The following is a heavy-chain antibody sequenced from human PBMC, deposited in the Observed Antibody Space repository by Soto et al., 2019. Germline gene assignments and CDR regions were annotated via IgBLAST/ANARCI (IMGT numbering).Heavy chain of an antibody. CDR3: ANPLGYNYYFDY. CDR1: GFTFSSYA. D-gene: IGHD5-12*01. CDR2: ISGSGGST. Sequence: EVQLLESGGGLVQPGGSLRLSCAASGFTFSSYAMSWVRQAPGKGLEWVSAISGSGGSTYYADSVKGRFTISRDNSKNPLYLQMNSLRAEDTAVYYCANPLGYNYYFDYWGQGTLVTVSS. J-gene: IGHJ4*02. V-gene: IGHV3-23*01.